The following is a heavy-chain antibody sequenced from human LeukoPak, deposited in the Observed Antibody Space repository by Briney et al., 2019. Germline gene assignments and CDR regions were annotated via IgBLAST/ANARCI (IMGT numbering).Heavy chain of an antibody. V-gene: IGHV2-5*02. Sequence: SGPTLVKPTQTLTLTCTFSGFSLSTSGVGVAWIRQPPGKALEWLALVSWDDDKRYSPSLKTRLTITKDTSKNHVVLTMTNMDPVDTATYFCAHIPTVTTSFDYWGQGTLVTVSS. CDR1: GFSLSTSGVG. J-gene: IGHJ4*02. D-gene: IGHD4-17*01. CDR3: AHIPTVTTSFDY. CDR2: VSWDDDK.